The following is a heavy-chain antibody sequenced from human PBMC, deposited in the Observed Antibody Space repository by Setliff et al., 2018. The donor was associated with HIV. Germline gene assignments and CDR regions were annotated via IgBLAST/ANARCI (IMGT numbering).Heavy chain of an antibody. CDR1: GFTFSSYS. CDR3: ARGDHYYDSSGYDY. J-gene: IGHJ4*02. V-gene: IGHV3-21*04. D-gene: IGHD3-22*01. Sequence: ETLSLSCAASGFTFSSYSMNWVRQAPGKGLEWVSSISSSSSYIYYADSVKGRFTISRDNAKNSLYLQMNSLRAEDTAVYYCARGDHYYDSSGYDYWGQGTLVTVS. CDR2: ISSSSSYI.